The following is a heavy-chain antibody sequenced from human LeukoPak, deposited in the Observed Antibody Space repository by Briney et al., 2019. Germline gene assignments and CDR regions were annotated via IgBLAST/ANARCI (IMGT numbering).Heavy chain of an antibody. CDR3: ARDRGTFLGMDV. Sequence: PGGSLRLSCAASGFTFSSYDMHWVRQDTGKGMEWVSSIGTAGDTYYPGSVKDRFTISRENAKNSLYLQMNSLRAGDTAVYYCARDRGTFLGMDVWGQGTTVTVSS. V-gene: IGHV3-13*01. CDR2: IGTAGDT. CDR1: GFTFSSYD. J-gene: IGHJ6*02. D-gene: IGHD2/OR15-2a*01.